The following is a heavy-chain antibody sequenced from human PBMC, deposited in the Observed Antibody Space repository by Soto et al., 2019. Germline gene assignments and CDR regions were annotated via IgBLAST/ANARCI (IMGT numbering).Heavy chain of an antibody. CDR3: ARGRDWELLFDY. J-gene: IGHJ4*02. D-gene: IGHD1-26*01. V-gene: IGHV4-59*01. CDR1: GGSISSYY. CDR2: IYYSGST. Sequence: SETLSLTCTVSGGSISSYYWSWIRQPPGKGLEWIGYIYYSGSTNYNPSLKSRVTISVDTSKNQFSLKLSSVTAADTAVYYCARGRDWELLFDYWGQGTLVTVSS.